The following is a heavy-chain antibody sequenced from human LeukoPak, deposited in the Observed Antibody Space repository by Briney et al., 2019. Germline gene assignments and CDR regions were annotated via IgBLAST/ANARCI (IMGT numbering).Heavy chain of an antibody. CDR2: INPNSGGT. CDR1: GYTFTGYY. Sequence: ASVKVSCKASGYTFTGYYMHWVRQAPGQGLEWMGWINPNSGGTNYAQKFQGRVTMTRGTSISTAYMELSRLRSDDTAVYYCARDRGPLLEYYFDYWGQGTLVTVSS. J-gene: IGHJ4*02. CDR3: ARDRGPLLEYYFDY. D-gene: IGHD1-1*01. V-gene: IGHV1-2*02.